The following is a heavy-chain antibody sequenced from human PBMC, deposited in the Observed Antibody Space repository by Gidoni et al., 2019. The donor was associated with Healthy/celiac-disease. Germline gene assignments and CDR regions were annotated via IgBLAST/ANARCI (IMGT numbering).Heavy chain of an antibody. J-gene: IGHJ4*02. V-gene: IGHV1-58*01. CDR2: IVVGSGNT. D-gene: IGHD4-17*01. Sequence: QMQLVQSGPEVKKPGTSVKVSCKASGFTFTSSAVQWVRQARGQRLEWIGWIVVGSGNTNYAQKFQERVTITRDMSTSTAYMELSSLRSEDTAVYYCAAPGDYGGTHYWGQGTLVTVSS. CDR3: AAPGDYGGTHY. CDR1: GFTFTSSA.